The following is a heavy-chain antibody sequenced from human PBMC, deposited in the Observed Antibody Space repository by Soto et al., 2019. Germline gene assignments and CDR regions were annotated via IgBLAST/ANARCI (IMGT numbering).Heavy chain of an antibody. CDR1: GFTFSSYW. J-gene: IGHJ4*02. Sequence: LRLSCAASGFTFSSYWMSWVRQAPGKGLEWVANIKEDGSEKYYVDSVKGRFTISRDNAKNSLYLQMNSLRAEDTAVYYCARAQTTMWYVTYWGQGTLVTVSS. CDR3: ARAQTTMWYVTY. CDR2: IKEDGSEK. V-gene: IGHV3-7*01. D-gene: IGHD3-10*02.